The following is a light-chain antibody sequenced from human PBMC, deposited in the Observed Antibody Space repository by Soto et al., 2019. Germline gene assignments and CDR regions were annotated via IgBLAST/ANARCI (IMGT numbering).Light chain of an antibody. J-gene: IGKJ1*01. CDR2: KAS. CDR3: QQSYSTPPWT. V-gene: IGKV1-5*03. CDR1: QTISSW. Sequence: DIQMTQSPSTLSGSVGDRVTITCRASQTISSWLAWYQQKPGKAPKLLIYKASTLKSGVPSRFSGSGSGTDFTLTISSLQPEDFATYFCQQSYSTPPWTCGQGTKVDIK.